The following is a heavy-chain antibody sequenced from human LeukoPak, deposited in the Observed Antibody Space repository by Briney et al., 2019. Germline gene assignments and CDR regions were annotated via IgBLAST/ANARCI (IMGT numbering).Heavy chain of an antibody. D-gene: IGHD6-19*01. J-gene: IGHJ4*02. CDR2: INPGSGSA. CDR1: GYTLTSYY. V-gene: IGHV1-46*01. CDR3: ARVHGGWYYFDY. Sequence: GASVTVSCKAFGYTLTSYYVHWVRQAPGQGLEWLGFINPGSGSATYAQRLQDRVTMARDTSTSTVYMEVSSLRSEDTALYYCARVHGGWYYFDYWGQGTLVTVSS.